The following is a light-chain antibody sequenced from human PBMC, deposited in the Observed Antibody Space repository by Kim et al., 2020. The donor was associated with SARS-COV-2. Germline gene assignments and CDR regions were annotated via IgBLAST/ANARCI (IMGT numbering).Light chain of an antibody. CDR1: KSVLHTSNNRNH. Sequence: ATHDRNSTKSVLHTSNNRNHLAWHQRTAGQAPKVLIYGAYSRKDGVPARFSGRVYGTDFTLTIRSLQAEDVGVYYCEQYYSTPYTFGQGTKLEI. V-gene: IGKV4-1*01. CDR3: EQYYSTPYT. CDR2: GAY. J-gene: IGKJ2*01.